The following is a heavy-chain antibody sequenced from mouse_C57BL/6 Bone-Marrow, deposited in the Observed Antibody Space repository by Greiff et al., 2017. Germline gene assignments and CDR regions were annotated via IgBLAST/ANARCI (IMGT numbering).Heavy chain of an antibody. Sequence: VKVVESGPGLVAPSQSLSITCTVSGFSLTSYGVDWVRQSPGKGLEWLGEIWGVGSTNYNSALKSKLSISKDNSKSQVFLKMNSLQTDDTAMYYCASLGRSDAMDYWGQGTSVTVSS. CDR3: ASLGRSDAMDY. D-gene: IGHD4-1*01. J-gene: IGHJ4*01. CDR1: GFSLTSYG. V-gene: IGHV2-6*01. CDR2: IWGVGST.